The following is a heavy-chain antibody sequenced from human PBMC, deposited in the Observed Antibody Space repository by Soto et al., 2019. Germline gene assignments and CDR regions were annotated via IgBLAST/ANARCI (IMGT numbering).Heavy chain of an antibody. V-gene: IGHV3-11*01. CDR3: AGVLCVDAERDY. CDR2: ISSSGSTI. D-gene: IGHD1-1*01. Sequence: GGSLRLSCAASGFTFSDYYMSWNRQAPGKGLEWVSYISSSGSTIYYADSVKGRFTISRDNAKNPLYLQMNSLRAEDTAVYYCAGVLCVDAERDYWGRGTLVTVSS. J-gene: IGHJ4*02. CDR1: GFTFSDYY.